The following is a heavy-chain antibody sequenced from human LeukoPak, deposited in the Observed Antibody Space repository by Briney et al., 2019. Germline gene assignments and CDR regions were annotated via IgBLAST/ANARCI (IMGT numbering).Heavy chain of an antibody. Sequence: SSQTLSLTCTVSGGSISSGGYYWSWIRQHLGKGLEWIGYIYYSGSTYYNPSLKSRVTISVDTSKNQFSLKLSSVTAADTAVYYCARGHHRSNTSWGYWGQGTLVTVSS. D-gene: IGHD2-2*01. J-gene: IGHJ4*02. CDR3: ARGHHRSNTSWGY. CDR1: GGSISSGGYY. V-gene: IGHV4-31*03. CDR2: IYYSGST.